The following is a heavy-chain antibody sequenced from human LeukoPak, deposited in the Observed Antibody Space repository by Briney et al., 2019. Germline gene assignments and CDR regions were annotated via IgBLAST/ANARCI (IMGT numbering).Heavy chain of an antibody. J-gene: IGHJ4*02. D-gene: IGHD5-12*01. Sequence: SGGSLRLSCAASGSIVSHNYMTWVRQAPGKGLEWISVIYIDGITYYADSVKGRFTISRDQANNTLYLQMNTLRDEDTAVYYCTRDHNSDYDLFDYWGQGTLVTVSS. CDR2: IYIDGIT. CDR1: GSIVSHNY. CDR3: TRDHNSDYDLFDY. V-gene: IGHV3-53*01.